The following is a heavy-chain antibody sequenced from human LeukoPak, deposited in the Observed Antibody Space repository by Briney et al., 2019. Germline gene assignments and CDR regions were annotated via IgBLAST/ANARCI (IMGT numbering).Heavy chain of an antibody. CDR1: GFTFSNYA. CDR3: AKGSSSGWPYFFDY. Sequence: GGSLRLSCAASGFTFSNYAMSWVRQAPGTGLEWFSAISGGSGSSTYYADAVKGRFTISRDNSKTTLYLQMNSLRAEDTAVYYCAKGSSSGWPYFFDYWGQGTLVTVSS. CDR2: ISGGSGSST. D-gene: IGHD6-19*01. J-gene: IGHJ4*02. V-gene: IGHV3-23*01.